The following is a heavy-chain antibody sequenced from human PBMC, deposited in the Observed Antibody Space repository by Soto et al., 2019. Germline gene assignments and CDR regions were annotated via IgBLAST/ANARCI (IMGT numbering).Heavy chain of an antibody. CDR1: GCGFSSDS. V-gene: IGHV3-21*04. D-gene: IGHD6-13*01. Sequence: AGGSLRLSCVSSGCGFSSDSMNLVRLAPGKGPDWVSSISSRSGWMYYADSVKGRFTISRDNSKNTLYLQMNSLRAEDTAVYYCALRGTGSSWFIAYSGYYYGMDVWGQGTTVTVSS. J-gene: IGHJ6*02. CDR3: ALRGTGSSWFIAYSGYYYGMDV. CDR2: ISSRSGWM.